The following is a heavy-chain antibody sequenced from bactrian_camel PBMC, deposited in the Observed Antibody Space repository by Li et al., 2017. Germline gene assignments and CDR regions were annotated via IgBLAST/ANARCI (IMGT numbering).Heavy chain of an antibody. CDR1: GYEKRYSQYS. J-gene: IGHJ7*01. Sequence: HVQLVESGGGSVQAGGSLTLSCQASGYEKRYSQYSLGWFRQAPGQDREGVAAIAFSDDSTYYADAVKGRFTISRDAAKNTVILQMNSLKPEDSATYYRATGGSLSLWWFSGYGVDSWGEGTQVTVS. CDR2: IAFSDDST. V-gene: IGHV3S63*01. D-gene: IGHD2*01.